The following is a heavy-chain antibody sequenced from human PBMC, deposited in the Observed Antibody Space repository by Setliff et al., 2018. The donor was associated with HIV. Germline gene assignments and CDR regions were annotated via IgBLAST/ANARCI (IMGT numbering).Heavy chain of an antibody. D-gene: IGHD2-2*01. J-gene: IGHJ4*02. CDR2: ISGNGGKT. CDR1: GFTFSDNG. CDR3: AKDGDMPFDY. V-gene: IGHV3-23*01. Sequence: PGGSLRLSCAASGFTFSDNGMNWVRQAPGKGLEWVSEISGNGGKTYYADSVKGRFTISRDNSKNTLYLQMNSLRAEDTAVYYCAKDGDMPFDYWGQGTLVTVSS.